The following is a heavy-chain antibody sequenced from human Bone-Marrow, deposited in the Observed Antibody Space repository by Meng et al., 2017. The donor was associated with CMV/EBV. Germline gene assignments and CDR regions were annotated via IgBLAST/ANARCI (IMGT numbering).Heavy chain of an antibody. D-gene: IGHD6-6*01. CDR3: ARLPYSSSSYIDY. V-gene: IGHV4-39*01. J-gene: IGHJ4*01. CDR1: GGPISSSSYY. Sequence: SETLSLTCTVSGGPISSSSYYWGWIRQPPGKGLEWIGSIYYSGSTYYNPSLKSRVTISVDTSKNQFSLKLSSVTAADTAVYYCARLPYSSSSYIDYWGHGTLVTVSS. CDR2: IYYSGST.